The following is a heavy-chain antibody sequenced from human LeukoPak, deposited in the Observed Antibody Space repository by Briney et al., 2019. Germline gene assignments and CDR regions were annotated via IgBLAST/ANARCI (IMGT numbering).Heavy chain of an antibody. V-gene: IGHV3-7*01. J-gene: IGHJ4*02. D-gene: IGHD4-23*01. CDR1: GFPFSNYW. CDR2: MKEDGGEI. CDR3: MRDRGYSTFDY. Sequence: GGSLRLSCAGSGFPFSNYWMAWVRQAPGKGLEWVANMKEDGGEINYVDSVKGRFTISRDNAKNSLDLQMNSLRVGDTAVYYCMRDRGYSTFDYWGQGTLVIVSS.